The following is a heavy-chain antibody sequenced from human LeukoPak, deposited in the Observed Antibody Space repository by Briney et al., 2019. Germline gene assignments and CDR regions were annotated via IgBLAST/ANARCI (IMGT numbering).Heavy chain of an antibody. D-gene: IGHD3-22*01. V-gene: IGHV3-23*01. CDR3: AIHYYDSSGHLDS. CDR1: GFTFSDAW. Sequence: PGGSLRLSCAASGFTFSDAWMNWVRQAPGKGLEWVSSISGSGHSTYYADSVKGRLTISRDNSKNTLYLQMNSLRAEDTAVFYCAIHYYDSSGHLDSWGQGTLVTVSS. CDR2: ISGSGHST. J-gene: IGHJ4*02.